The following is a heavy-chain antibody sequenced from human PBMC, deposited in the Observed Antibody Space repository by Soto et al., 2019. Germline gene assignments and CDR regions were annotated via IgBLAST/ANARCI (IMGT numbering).Heavy chain of an antibody. CDR1: GGSISSSSYY. Sequence: PSETLSLTCTVSGGSISSSSYYWGWIRQPPGKGLEWIGSIYYSGSTYYNPSLKSRVTISVDTSKNQFSLKLSSVAAADTAVYYCASLSGNYDFWSGYSGPFDYWGQGTLVTVFS. J-gene: IGHJ4*02. D-gene: IGHD3-3*01. CDR2: IYYSGST. V-gene: IGHV4-39*01. CDR3: ASLSGNYDFWSGYSGPFDY.